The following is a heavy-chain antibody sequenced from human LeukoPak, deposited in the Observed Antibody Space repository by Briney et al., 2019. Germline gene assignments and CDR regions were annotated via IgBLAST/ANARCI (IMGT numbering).Heavy chain of an antibody. Sequence: PSETLSLTCAVYGGSFSGYYWSWIRQPPGKGLEWIGEINHSGSTNYNPSLKSRVTISVDTSKNQFSLKLSSVTAADTAVYYCARSGIAVAGYEFVIKNNWFDPWGQGTLVTVSS. CDR1: GGSFSGYY. D-gene: IGHD6-19*01. CDR2: INHSGST. CDR3: ARSGIAVAGYEFVIKNNWFDP. V-gene: IGHV4-34*01. J-gene: IGHJ5*02.